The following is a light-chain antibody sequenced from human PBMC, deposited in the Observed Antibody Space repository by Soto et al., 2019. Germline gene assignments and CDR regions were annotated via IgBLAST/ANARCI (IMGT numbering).Light chain of an antibody. Sequence: DIVMTQSPDSLAVSLGESATINCKSSQSVLYSSNNKNYLAWYQQKPGQPPKLLIYWASTRESGVPDRFSGSGSGTDFTLTISSLQAEDVAVYYCQQYYSTLTFGGGTKVDIK. V-gene: IGKV4-1*01. CDR2: WAS. CDR1: QSVLYSSNNKNY. CDR3: QQYYSTLT. J-gene: IGKJ4*01.